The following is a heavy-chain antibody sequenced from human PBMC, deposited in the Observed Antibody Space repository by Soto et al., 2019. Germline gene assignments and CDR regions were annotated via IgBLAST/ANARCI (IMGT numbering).Heavy chain of an antibody. D-gene: IGHD3-3*01. J-gene: IGHJ4*02. CDR1: GFTFSSYC. Sequence: EVQLVESGGGLVQPGGSLRLSCAASGFTFSSYCMHWVRQAPGKGLLWVSRLNSDRSDTSYSDSVKGRFTISRDNAKNTLYMQMNSLRAEDTAVYYCARNGHDSVDLDYWGQGTLVTVSS. V-gene: IGHV3-74*01. CDR3: ARNGHDSVDLDY. CDR2: LNSDRSDT.